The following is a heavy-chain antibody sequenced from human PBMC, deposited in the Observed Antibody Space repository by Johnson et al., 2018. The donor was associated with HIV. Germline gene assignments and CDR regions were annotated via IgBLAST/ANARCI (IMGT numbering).Heavy chain of an antibody. CDR2: ISWNSGSI. CDR3: VKEASRGTVTQAPDAFDI. CDR1: GFTVSSNY. J-gene: IGHJ3*02. V-gene: IGHV3-9*01. D-gene: IGHD4-17*01. Sequence: VQLVESGGGLVQPGGSLRLSCAASGFTVSSNYMSWVRQVPGKGLEWVSGISWNSGSIGYADSVKGRFTISRDNAKNSLYLQMNSLRAEDTALYYCVKEASRGTVTQAPDAFDIWGQGTVVTVSS.